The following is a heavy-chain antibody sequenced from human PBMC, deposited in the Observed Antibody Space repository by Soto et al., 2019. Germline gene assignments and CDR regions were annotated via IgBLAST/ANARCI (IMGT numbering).Heavy chain of an antibody. J-gene: IGHJ6*02. CDR3: ARHQEGATNCYYYGMDV. CDR2: IYYSGST. CDR1: GGSISSSSYY. Sequence: SETLSLTCTVSGGSISSSSYYWGWIRQPPGKGLEWIGSIYYSGSTYYNPSLKSRVTISVDTSKNQFSLKLSSVTAADTAVYYCARHQEGATNCYYYGMDVWGQGTTVTVS. D-gene: IGHD1-26*01. V-gene: IGHV4-39*01.